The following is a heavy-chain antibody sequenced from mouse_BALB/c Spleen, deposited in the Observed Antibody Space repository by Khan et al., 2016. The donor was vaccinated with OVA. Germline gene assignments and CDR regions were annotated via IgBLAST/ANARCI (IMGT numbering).Heavy chain of an antibody. J-gene: IGHJ3*01. CDR2: INPSSGYT. D-gene: IGHD2-14*01. Sequence: VQLQQSGTELARPGASVKMSCKASGYTFTSYTMHWVKQRPGQGLEWIGYINPSSGYTNYNQKFKDKATLTADKSSITAYLQLISLTSKDAAVYYCASEGAYYRSDGWFAYWGQGTLVTVSA. CDR3: ASEGAYYRSDGWFAY. V-gene: IGHV1-4*01. CDR1: GYTFTSYT.